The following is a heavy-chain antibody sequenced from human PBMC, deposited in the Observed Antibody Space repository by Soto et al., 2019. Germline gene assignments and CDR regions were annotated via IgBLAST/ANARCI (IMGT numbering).Heavy chain of an antibody. Sequence: EVQLVESGGGLVQPGGSLRLSCAASGFTFSSYEMNWVRQAPGKGLEWVSYISSSGSTIYYADSVKGRFTISRDNAKNSLYLQMNSLRAEDTAVYYCARTMITYGGVIVEAPFDYWGQGTLVTVSS. CDR2: ISSSGSTI. D-gene: IGHD3-16*02. CDR3: ARTMITYGGVIVEAPFDY. CDR1: GFTFSSYE. J-gene: IGHJ4*02. V-gene: IGHV3-48*03.